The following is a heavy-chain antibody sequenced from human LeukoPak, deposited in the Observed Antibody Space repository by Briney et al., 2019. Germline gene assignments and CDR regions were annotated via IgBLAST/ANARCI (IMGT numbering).Heavy chain of an antibody. V-gene: IGHV3-30-3*01. Sequence: GRSLRLSCAASGFTFSSYAMHWVRQAPGKGLEWVAVISYDGSNKYYADSVKGRFTISRDNSKNTLHLQMNSLRAEDTAVYYCARDRDGIAARVFDYWGQGTLVTVSS. CDR2: ISYDGSNK. J-gene: IGHJ4*02. D-gene: IGHD6-6*01. CDR1: GFTFSSYA. CDR3: ARDRDGIAARVFDY.